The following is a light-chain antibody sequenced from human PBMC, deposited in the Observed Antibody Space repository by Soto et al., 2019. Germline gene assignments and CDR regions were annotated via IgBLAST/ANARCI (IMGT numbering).Light chain of an antibody. CDR1: SNDVGSYNY. Sequence: QSALTQPASVSGSPGQSITVSCTGTSNDVGSYNYVSWYQHHPGKAPKLMIYGVSNRPSGVSDRFSGSKSGNTASLTISGLQAEDEADYYCSSYTSSTTLWYVVGNGTKV. CDR2: GVS. J-gene: IGLJ1*01. CDR3: SSYTSSTTLWYV. V-gene: IGLV2-14*01.